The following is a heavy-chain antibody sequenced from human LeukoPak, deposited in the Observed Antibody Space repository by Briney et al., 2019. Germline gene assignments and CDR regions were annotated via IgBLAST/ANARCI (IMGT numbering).Heavy chain of an antibody. Sequence: ASVKVSCKASGYTFTSYYMHWVRQAPVQGLEWMGIINPSGGSTSYAQKFQGRVTMTRDTSTSTVYMELSSLRSEDTAVYYCARDRMMKQQLQTPHAFDIWGQGTMVTVSS. D-gene: IGHD6-13*01. CDR2: INPSGGST. J-gene: IGHJ3*02. CDR3: ARDRMMKQQLQTPHAFDI. CDR1: GYTFTSYY. V-gene: IGHV1-46*01.